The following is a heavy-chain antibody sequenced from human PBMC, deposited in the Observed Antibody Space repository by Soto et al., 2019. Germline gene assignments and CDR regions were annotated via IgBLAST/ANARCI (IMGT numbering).Heavy chain of an antibody. Sequence: QVQLQESGPGLVKPSGTLSLTCAVSSGSISSSDWWSWVRQPPGKGLEWIGEIYHSGSTNYNPSLKSRVTISVDKSKNQFSLKLSSVSAADTAIYYCAIRYSYYYYIHVWGKGTTVTVSS. CDR1: SGSISSSDW. D-gene: IGHD4-4*01. CDR3: AIRYSYYYYIHV. CDR2: IYHSGST. J-gene: IGHJ6*03. V-gene: IGHV4-4*02.